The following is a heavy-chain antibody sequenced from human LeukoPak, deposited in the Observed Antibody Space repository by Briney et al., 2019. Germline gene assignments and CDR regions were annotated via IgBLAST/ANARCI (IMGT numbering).Heavy chain of an antibody. CDR3: AREGYTDWPLLARGGMDV. Sequence: SETLSLTCTVSGGSISSYYWSWIRQPPGKGLEWIGYIYYSGSTNYNPSLKSRVTISVDTSKNQFSLKLSSVTAADTAVYYCAREGYTDWPLLARGGMDVWGQGTTVTVSS. V-gene: IGHV4-59*01. D-gene: IGHD3-9*01. CDR2: IYYSGST. J-gene: IGHJ6*02. CDR1: GGSISSYY.